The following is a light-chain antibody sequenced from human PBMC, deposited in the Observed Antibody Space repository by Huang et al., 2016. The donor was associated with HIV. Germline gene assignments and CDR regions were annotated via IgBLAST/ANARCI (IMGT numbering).Light chain of an antibody. Sequence: EIVMTQSPATLSVSPGGGATLSCRASQNIRNNLAWYQRNPGRAPRLLIYDTSTRASGVPARFRGSGSGTEFTLTISGLQSEDFAVYFCQQYDNWPPGLTFGGGTKVEI. J-gene: IGKJ4*01. CDR1: QNIRNN. CDR2: DTS. V-gene: IGKV3D-15*01. CDR3: QQYDNWPPGLT.